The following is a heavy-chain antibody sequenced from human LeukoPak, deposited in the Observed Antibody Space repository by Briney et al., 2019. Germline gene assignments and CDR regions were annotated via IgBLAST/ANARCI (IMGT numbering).Heavy chain of an antibody. D-gene: IGHD3-22*01. CDR3: ASAYDSSGYYPF. CDR2: INHSGST. CDR1: GGSFSGCY. V-gene: IGHV4-34*01. Sequence: SETLSLTCAVYGGSFSGCYWSWIRQPPGKGLEWIGEINHSGSTNYNPSLKSRVTISVDTSKNQFSLKLSSVTAADTAVYYCASAYDSSGYYPFWGQGTLVTVSS. J-gene: IGHJ4*02.